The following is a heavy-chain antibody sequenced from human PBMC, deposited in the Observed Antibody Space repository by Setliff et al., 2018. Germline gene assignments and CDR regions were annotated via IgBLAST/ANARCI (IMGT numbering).Heavy chain of an antibody. CDR1: GDSISNDYW. V-gene: IGHV4-4*02. J-gene: IGHJ5*02. CDR3: ARAHTWSLPNDNSGYPGWFDP. CDR2: INQSGTT. Sequence: SETLSLTCAVSGDSISNDYWWSWVRQPPERELEWIGEINQSGTTNYNPPLKDRVTMSVDTSKSHVSLKLSSVTAADTAVYYCARAHTWSLPNDNSGYPGWFDPWGQGTLVTVSS. D-gene: IGHD3-22*01.